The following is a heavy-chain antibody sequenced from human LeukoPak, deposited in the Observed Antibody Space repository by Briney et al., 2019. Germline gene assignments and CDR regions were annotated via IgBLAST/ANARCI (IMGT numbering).Heavy chain of an antibody. CDR1: GFTFSNFA. V-gene: IGHV3-21*06. J-gene: IGHJ6*04. D-gene: IGHD2-2*01. CDR3: AREEDIVVVPAAILGMDV. CDR2: ISSSSSYI. Sequence: GGSLRLSCAATGFTFSNFAMHWVRQAPGKGLGWVSSISSSSSYIYYADSVKGRFIISRDNAKNSLYLQMNSLRAEDTAVYYCAREEDIVVVPAAILGMDVWGKGTTVTVSS.